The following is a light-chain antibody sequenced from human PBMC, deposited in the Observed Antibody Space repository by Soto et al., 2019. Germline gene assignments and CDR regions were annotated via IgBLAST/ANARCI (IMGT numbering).Light chain of an antibody. V-gene: IGKV1-5*03. J-gene: IGKJ1*01. CDR2: KAS. CDR3: QQYNSYPWT. CDR1: QNLNNW. Sequence: DIQMTQSPSTLSASVGDRVTITWRASQNLNNWLAWFQQKPGKAPTLLIYKASGLESGVPSRFSGSGSGTEFTLTISSLQPDDFSTYYCQQYNSYPWTFGQGTKVEIK.